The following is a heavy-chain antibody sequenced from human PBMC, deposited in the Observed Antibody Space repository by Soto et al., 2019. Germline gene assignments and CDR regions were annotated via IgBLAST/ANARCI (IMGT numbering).Heavy chain of an antibody. CDR3: ARDLDYDILTGRPFDP. V-gene: IGHV1-18*01. J-gene: IGHJ5*02. CDR2: ISAYNGNT. D-gene: IGHD3-9*01. Sequence: QVQLVQSGAEVKKPGASVKVSCKASGYTFTSYGISWVRQAPGQGLEWMGWISAYNGNTTYAQKLKGRVTMTTDTSTSTAYMELRSLRSDDTAVYYCARDLDYDILTGRPFDPWGQGTLVTVSS. CDR1: GYTFTSYG.